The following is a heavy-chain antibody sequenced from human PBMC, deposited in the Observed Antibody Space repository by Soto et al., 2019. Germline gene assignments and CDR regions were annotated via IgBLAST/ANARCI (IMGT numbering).Heavy chain of an antibody. D-gene: IGHD3-16*01. CDR2: MNPGSGDT. J-gene: IGHJ5*02. V-gene: IGHV1-8*01. Sequence: QVKLVQSGAEVREPGASVKVSCKASGYSFTNNDVSWVRQATGQGLEWMGWMNPGSGDTGYAQKFQGRVTMTRDIYIATPYLELSSLRSDDTAIYYCARMATFGSLNWFDPWGQGTLVTVSS. CDR3: ARMATFGSLNWFDP. CDR1: GYSFTNND.